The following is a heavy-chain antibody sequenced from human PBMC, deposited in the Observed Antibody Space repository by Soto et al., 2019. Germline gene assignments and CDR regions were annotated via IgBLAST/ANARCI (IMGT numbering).Heavy chain of an antibody. CDR2: ISPYNGNT. CDR1: GYTFPSYY. J-gene: IGHJ4*02. CDR3: ATQALMSSHPGVGATYFDH. Sequence: ASVKVSCKASGYTFPSYYMNWVRQAPGQGLAWMGRISPYNGNTNYAQKVQGRVTMTTDTSTSTVYMELRSLRSDDTAVYYCATQALMSSHPGVGATYFDHWGQGTLVTVSS. D-gene: IGHD3-3*01. V-gene: IGHV1-18*04.